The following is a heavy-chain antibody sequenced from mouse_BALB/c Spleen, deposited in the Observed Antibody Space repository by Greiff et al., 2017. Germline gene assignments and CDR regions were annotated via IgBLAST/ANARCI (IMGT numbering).Heavy chain of an antibody. CDR2: ISDGGSYT. J-gene: IGHJ4*01. V-gene: IGHV5-4*02. D-gene: IGHD2-4*01. CDR3: ARGGLRQRAMDY. Sequence: EVQLVESGGGLVKPGGSLKLSCAASGFTFSDYYMYWVRQTPEKRLEWVATISDGGSYTYYPDSVKGRFTISRDNAKNNLYLQMSSLKSEDTAMYYCARGGLRQRAMDYWGQGTSVTVSS. CDR1: GFTFSDYY.